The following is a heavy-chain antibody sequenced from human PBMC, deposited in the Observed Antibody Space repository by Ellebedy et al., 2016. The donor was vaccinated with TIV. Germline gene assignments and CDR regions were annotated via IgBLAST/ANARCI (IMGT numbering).Heavy chain of an antibody. Sequence: AASVKVSCKASGYTFTRHWMHWVRQAPGQGLEWMGIINPSGGSTSYEQKFQGRLTVTRDTSTSTVYMELSSLRSEDTAVYFCARCPYVDTSMVPDLWGRGTLVTVSS. J-gene: IGHJ2*01. CDR1: GYTFTRHW. CDR3: ARCPYVDTSMVPDL. V-gene: IGHV1-46*01. CDR2: INPSGGST. D-gene: IGHD5-18*01.